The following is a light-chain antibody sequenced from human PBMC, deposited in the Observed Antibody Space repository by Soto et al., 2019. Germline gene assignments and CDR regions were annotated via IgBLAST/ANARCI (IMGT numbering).Light chain of an antibody. CDR1: QSVLYSSNNKNY. J-gene: IGKJ2*01. V-gene: IGKV4-1*01. CDR2: WAS. CDR3: QQYYSTPPRT. Sequence: DIVMTQSPDPLAVSLGERATINCKSSQSVLYSSNNKNYLAWYQQKPGQPPKLLIYWASTRESGVPDRFSGSGSGTDFTLTISSLQAEDVAVYYCQQYYSTPPRTFGQGTKLEIK.